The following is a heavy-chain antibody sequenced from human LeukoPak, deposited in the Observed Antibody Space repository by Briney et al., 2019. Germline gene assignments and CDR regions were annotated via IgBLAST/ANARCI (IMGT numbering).Heavy chain of an antibody. D-gene: IGHD3-3*01. CDR2: ISAYNGNT. CDR1: GYTFTSYG. J-gene: IGHJ3*02. Sequence: GASVKVSCKASGYTFTSYGISWVRQAPGQGLEWMGWISAYNGNTNYAQKLQGRVTMTTDTSTSTAYMELRSLRSDDTAVYYCARVPYDFWSGSNDAFDIWGQGTMVTVSS. V-gene: IGHV1-18*01. CDR3: ARVPYDFWSGSNDAFDI.